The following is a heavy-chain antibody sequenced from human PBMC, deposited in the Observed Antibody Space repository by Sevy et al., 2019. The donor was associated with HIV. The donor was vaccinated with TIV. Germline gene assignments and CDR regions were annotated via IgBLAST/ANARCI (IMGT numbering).Heavy chain of an antibody. CDR3: ARGPRGLYYYDSSGYRNWFDP. J-gene: IGHJ5*02. CDR2: ISAYNGNT. V-gene: IGHV1-18*01. CDR1: GYTFTSYG. Sequence: ASVKVSYKASGYTFTSYGISWVRQAPGQGLEWMGWISAYNGNTNYAQKLQGRVTMTTDTSTSTAYMELRSLRSDDTAVYYCARGPRGLYYYDSSGYRNWFDPWGQGTLVTVSS. D-gene: IGHD3-22*01.